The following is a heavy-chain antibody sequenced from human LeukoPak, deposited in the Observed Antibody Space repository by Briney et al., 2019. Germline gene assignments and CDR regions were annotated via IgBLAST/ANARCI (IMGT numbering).Heavy chain of an antibody. J-gene: IGHJ3*02. V-gene: IGHV4-39*07. CDR3: ARAHYFGSGSRRAFDI. CDR2: IYYSGSA. Sequence: PSETLSLTCTVSGDSISSGCCYWGWIRQPPGKGLEWIGNIYYSGSAYYNPSLKSRVTISVDTSNNHFSLKLSSVAAADTAMYYCARAHYFGSGSRRAFDIWGQGTMVTVSA. D-gene: IGHD3-10*01. CDR1: GDSISSGCCY.